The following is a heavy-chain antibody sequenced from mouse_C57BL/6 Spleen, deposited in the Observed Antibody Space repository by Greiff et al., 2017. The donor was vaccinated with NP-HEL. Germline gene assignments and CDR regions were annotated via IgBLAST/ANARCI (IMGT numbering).Heavy chain of an antibody. CDR3: ARITTEGGFAY. Sequence: VQLQQSGAELVKPGASVKLSCTASGFNIKDYYMHWVKQRTEQGLEWIGRIDPEDGETKYAPKFPGKATITADTSSNTAYLQVSSLTSEDTAVYYCARITTEGGFAYWGQGTLVTVSA. V-gene: IGHV14-2*01. D-gene: IGHD1-1*01. CDR1: GFNIKDYY. CDR2: IDPEDGET. J-gene: IGHJ3*01.